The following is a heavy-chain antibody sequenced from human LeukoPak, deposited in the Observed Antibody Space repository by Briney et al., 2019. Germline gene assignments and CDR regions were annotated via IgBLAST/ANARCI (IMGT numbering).Heavy chain of an antibody. CDR2: IYPGDSDT. CDR1: GYSFTSYW. D-gene: IGHD6-19*01. J-gene: IGHJ4*02. CDR3: ARAGLKQWLSTYYFDY. V-gene: IGHV5-51*01. Sequence: GESLKISCKGSGYSFTSYWIGRVRQMPGKGLEWMGIIYPGDSDTRYSPSFQGQVTISADKSISTAYLQWSSLKASDTAMYYCARAGLKQWLSTYYFDYWGQGTLVTVSS.